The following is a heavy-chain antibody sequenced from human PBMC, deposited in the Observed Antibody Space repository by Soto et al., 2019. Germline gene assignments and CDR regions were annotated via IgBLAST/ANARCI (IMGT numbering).Heavy chain of an antibody. CDR1: GGTFSSYA. Sequence: VKVSCKASGGTFSSYANSWVRQAPGQGLEWMGGIIPIFGTANYAQKFQGRVTITADESTSTAYMELSSLRSEDTAVYYCARGSRPYYDFLSGPTPNYYYGMDVWGQGTTVNVSS. CDR2: IIPIFGTA. J-gene: IGHJ6*02. CDR3: ARGSRPYYDFLSGPTPNYYYGMDV. V-gene: IGHV1-69*13. D-gene: IGHD3-3*01.